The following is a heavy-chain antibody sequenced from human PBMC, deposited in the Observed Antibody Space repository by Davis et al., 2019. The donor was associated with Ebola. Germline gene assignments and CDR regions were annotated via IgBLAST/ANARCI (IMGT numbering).Heavy chain of an antibody. CDR3: ARGMTTVTTVWFDP. D-gene: IGHD4-17*01. CDR2: TSSNGGST. Sequence: GESLKISCAASGFTFSSYAMHWVRQAPGKGLEYVSATSSNGGSTYYANSVKGRFTISRDNSKNTLYLQMNSLRAEDTAVYYCARGMTTVTTVWFDPWGQGTLVTVSS. J-gene: IGHJ5*02. V-gene: IGHV3-64*01. CDR1: GFTFSSYA.